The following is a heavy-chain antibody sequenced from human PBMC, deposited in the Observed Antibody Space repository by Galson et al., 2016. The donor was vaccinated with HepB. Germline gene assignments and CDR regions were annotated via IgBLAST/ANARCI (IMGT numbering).Heavy chain of an antibody. CDR1: EFTFSSYV. J-gene: IGHJ6*02. Sequence: SLRLSCAASEFTFSSYVMSWVRQAPGKGLERVPTISGNGGSTYYADSVKGRFTISRDNSKNTLYLQMNSLRAEDTAVYYCAKEGTIFGAVPYGMDVWGQGTTVTVSS. CDR3: AKEGTIFGAVPYGMDV. V-gene: IGHV3-23*01. D-gene: IGHD3-3*01. CDR2: ISGNGGST.